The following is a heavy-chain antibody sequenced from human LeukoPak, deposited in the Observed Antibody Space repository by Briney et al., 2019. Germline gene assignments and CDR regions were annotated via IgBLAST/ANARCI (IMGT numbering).Heavy chain of an antibody. CDR1: GFTFSSYA. CDR3: ARGSWRLVRGAASFES. Sequence: GGSLRLSCAASGFTFSSYAVHWVRQAAGKGLEWVAVVSYDGSNKYYADSVKGRFTISRDNSKNTLYLQMNSLRAEDTAVYYCARGSWRLVRGAASFESWGQGTLVTVSS. J-gene: IGHJ4*02. CDR2: VSYDGSNK. D-gene: IGHD3-10*01. V-gene: IGHV3-30-3*01.